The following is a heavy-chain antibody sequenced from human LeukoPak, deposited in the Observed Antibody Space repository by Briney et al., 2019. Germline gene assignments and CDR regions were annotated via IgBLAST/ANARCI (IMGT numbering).Heavy chain of an antibody. CDR3: AREGQLGLDN. V-gene: IGHV1-2*02. CDR1: GHSFTVHY. D-gene: IGHD1-1*01. Sequence: AAVTVSCKASGHSFTVHYIHWVRQGPGQGLEWLGWITLNSGDTHYAQKFQGRLTMTSDTSISTGYLELSRLQFDDTAVYCCAREGQLGLDNWGQGTLVTVP. CDR2: ITLNSGDT. J-gene: IGHJ1*01.